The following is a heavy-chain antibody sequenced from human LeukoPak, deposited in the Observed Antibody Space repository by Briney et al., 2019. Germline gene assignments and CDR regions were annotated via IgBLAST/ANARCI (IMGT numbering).Heavy chain of an antibody. J-gene: IGHJ4*02. CDR3: PKQSYASGWNPFDY. V-gene: IGHV3-23*01. Sequence: GGSLRLSCAASGFTFSSYAMSWVRQAPGKGVEGVSTVSGGGVTTYSADSAKGGFTISRDNSKNTLYLQMNSLTAEDTAVYYCPKQSYASGWNPFDYWGQGILVTVSS. D-gene: IGHD6-19*01. CDR2: VSGGGVTT. CDR1: GFTFSSYA.